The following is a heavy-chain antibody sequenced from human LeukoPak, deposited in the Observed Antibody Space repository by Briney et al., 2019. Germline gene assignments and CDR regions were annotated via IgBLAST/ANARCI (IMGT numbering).Heavy chain of an antibody. CDR1: GFTFDDYA. CDR3: AKDIFKRDTAMATGFDY. V-gene: IGHV3-9*01. CDR2: ISWNSGSI. Sequence: GGSLRLSCAASGFTFDDYAMHWVRQAPGKGLEWVSGISWNSGSIGYADSVKGRFTISRDNAKNSLYLQMNSLRAEDTALYYCAKDIFKRDTAMATGFDYWGQGTLVTVSS. D-gene: IGHD5-18*01. J-gene: IGHJ4*02.